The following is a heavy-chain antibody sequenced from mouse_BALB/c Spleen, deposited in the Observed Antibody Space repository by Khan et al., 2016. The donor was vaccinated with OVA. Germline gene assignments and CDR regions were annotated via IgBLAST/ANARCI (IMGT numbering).Heavy chain of an antibody. CDR3: TRGGVDGSAFAY. D-gene: IGHD2-3*01. V-gene: IGHV1-69*02. J-gene: IGHJ3*01. Sequence: QVQLQQSGIELVRPGASVKLSCTASGYTFTNYWINWVNQTPGQGLEWIGNIYPSDSYTNYKPKLKDKAILTVDRSSSTAYKQLSRPTSEAAAVYCCTRGGVDGSAFAYWGQGTLVTVSA. CDR2: IYPSDSYT. CDR1: GYTFTNYW.